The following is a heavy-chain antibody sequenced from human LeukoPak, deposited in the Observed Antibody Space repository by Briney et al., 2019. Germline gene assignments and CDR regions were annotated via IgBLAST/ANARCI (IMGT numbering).Heavy chain of an antibody. V-gene: IGHV4-59*08. CDR2: IYYSGST. J-gene: IGHJ4*02. CDR3: ASLRTMVRGVPRLNDY. CDR1: GGSISSYY. D-gene: IGHD3-10*01. Sequence: PSETLSLTCTVSGGSISSYYWSWIRQPPGKGLEWIGYIYYSGSTNYNPSLKSRVTISVDTSKNQFSLKLSSVTAADTAVYYCASLRTMVRGVPRLNDYWGQGTLVTVSS.